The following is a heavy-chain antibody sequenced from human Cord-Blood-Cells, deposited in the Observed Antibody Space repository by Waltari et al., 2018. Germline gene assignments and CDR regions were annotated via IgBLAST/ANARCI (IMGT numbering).Heavy chain of an antibody. D-gene: IGHD3-3*01. CDR2: IYYSRTT. CDR1: SGSISSYY. Sequence: QVQLQESGPGLVKPSETLSLTCTVSSGSISSYYWSWIRQPPGKGLEWIGYIYYSRTTNDTPSLYDRVPRSEDTSKNQFSLKLRSVTAADTAVYYCARHEGSYDFWSVYDYWGQGTLVTVSS. J-gene: IGHJ4*02. V-gene: IGHV4-59*08. CDR3: ARHEGSYDFWSVYDY.